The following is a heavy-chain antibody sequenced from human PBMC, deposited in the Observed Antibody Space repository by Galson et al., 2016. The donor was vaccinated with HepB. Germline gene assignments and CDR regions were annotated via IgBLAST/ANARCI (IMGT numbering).Heavy chain of an antibody. Sequence: QSGAEVKKPGESLKISCKGSGYSFTNHWIGWVRQMPGKGLEWMGIINPRDSDTRYSPSSQGQVTISADKSISAAYLQWNSLKASDTAIYYCARRSSDAFDIWGQGTMVTVS. J-gene: IGHJ3*02. D-gene: IGHD3-10*01. CDR2: INPRDSDT. CDR1: GYSFTNHW. V-gene: IGHV5-51*01. CDR3: ARRSSDAFDI.